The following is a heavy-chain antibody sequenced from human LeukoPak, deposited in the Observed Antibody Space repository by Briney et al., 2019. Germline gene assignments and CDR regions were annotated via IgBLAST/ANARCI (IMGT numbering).Heavy chain of an antibody. Sequence: GESLKISCKGSGYSFTSYWIGWVRQMSGKGLEYMGIIHPGDSDTRYSPSFQGQVTISVDRSSSTAYLQWSRLKASDTAMYYCATHPGGLQSGFDNWGQGTLVTVSS. CDR1: GYSFTSYW. J-gene: IGHJ4*02. V-gene: IGHV5-51*01. D-gene: IGHD5-24*01. CDR2: IHPGDSDT. CDR3: ATHPGGLQSGFDN.